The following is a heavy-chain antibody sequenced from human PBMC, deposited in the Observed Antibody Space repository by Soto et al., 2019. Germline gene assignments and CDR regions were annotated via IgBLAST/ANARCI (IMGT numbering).Heavy chain of an antibody. D-gene: IGHD6-19*01. V-gene: IGHV3-48*01. CDR2: ISSSSTI. J-gene: IGHJ4*02. Sequence: EVQLVESGGDSVQPGGSLRLSCAASGFTFSTYSMNWVRQAPGKGLEWVSSISSSSTIYYADSVKGRFTISRDNVQNSLYLQMHSLRAEDTAVYYCARERGSGWTFDYWGQGTLVTVSS. CDR1: GFTFSTYS. CDR3: ARERGSGWTFDY.